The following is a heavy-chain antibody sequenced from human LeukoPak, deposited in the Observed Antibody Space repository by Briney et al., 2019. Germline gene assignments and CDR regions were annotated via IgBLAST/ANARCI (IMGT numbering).Heavy chain of an antibody. D-gene: IGHD1-1*01. J-gene: IGHJ3*02. CDR3: AREVLRTALAFDI. V-gene: IGHV1-46*01. CDR1: GYTFTSYY. CDR2: INPSGGST. Sequence: ASVKVSCKASGYTFTSYYMHWVRQAPGQGLEWMGIINPSGGSTSYAQRFQGRVTMTRDTSTSTVYMELSSLRSEDTAVYFCAREVLRTALAFDIWGQGTMVTVSS.